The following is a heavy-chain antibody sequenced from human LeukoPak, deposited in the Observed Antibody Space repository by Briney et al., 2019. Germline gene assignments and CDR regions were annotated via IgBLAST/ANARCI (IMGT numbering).Heavy chain of an antibody. D-gene: IGHD5-12*01. CDR1: GFTFSSYA. J-gene: IGHJ4*02. V-gene: IGHV3-30*04. Sequence: GGSLRLSCAASGFTFSSYAMHWVRQAPGKGLEWVAVISYDGSNKYYADSVKGRFTISRDNSKNTLYLQMNSLRAEDTAVYYCARDGYGPFDYWGQGTLVTVSS. CDR3: ARDGYGPFDY. CDR2: ISYDGSNK.